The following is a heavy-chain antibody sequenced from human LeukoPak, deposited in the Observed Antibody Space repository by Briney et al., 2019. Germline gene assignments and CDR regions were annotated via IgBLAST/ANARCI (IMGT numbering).Heavy chain of an antibody. J-gene: IGHJ4*02. CDR3: AGLYSSRPWEY. Sequence: SETLSLTCTVSGGSISSSSYYWGWIRQPPGKGLEWIGDVYFSGSTYYNPSLKSRVTISVDTSKNQFSLNLNSVSAADTAVYYCAGLYSSRPWEYWGQGTLVTVSS. D-gene: IGHD6-13*01. CDR2: VYFSGST. V-gene: IGHV4-39*07. CDR1: GGSISSSSYY.